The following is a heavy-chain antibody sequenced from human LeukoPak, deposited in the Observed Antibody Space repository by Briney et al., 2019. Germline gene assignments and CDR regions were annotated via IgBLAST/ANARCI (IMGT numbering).Heavy chain of an antibody. CDR3: ARLSKTRSSSWYYYYGMDV. V-gene: IGHV4-59*08. D-gene: IGHD6-13*01. Sequence: SETLSLTCTVSGGPISSYYWSWLRQPPGKGLEWIGYIYYSGSTNYNPSLKSRVTISVDTSKNQFSLKLSSVTAADTAVYYCARLSKTRSSSWYYYYGMDVWGQGTTVTVSS. CDR1: GGPISSYY. J-gene: IGHJ6*02. CDR2: IYYSGST.